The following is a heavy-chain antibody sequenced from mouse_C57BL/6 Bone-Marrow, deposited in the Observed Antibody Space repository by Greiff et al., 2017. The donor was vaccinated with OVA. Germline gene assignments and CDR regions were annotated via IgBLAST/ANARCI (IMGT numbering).Heavy chain of an antibody. CDR1: GYTFTDYY. V-gene: IGHV1-26*01. Sequence: VQLQQSGPELVKPGASVKISCKASGYTFTDYYMNWVKQSHGKSLEWIGDINPNNGGTSYNQKFKGKATLTVDKSSSTAYMQLRSLTSEDSAVYYCAEYYGSGWYYDVGGRGTAITVTS. CDR3: AEYYGSGWYYDV. CDR2: INPNNGGT. J-gene: IGHJ1*03. D-gene: IGHD1-1*01.